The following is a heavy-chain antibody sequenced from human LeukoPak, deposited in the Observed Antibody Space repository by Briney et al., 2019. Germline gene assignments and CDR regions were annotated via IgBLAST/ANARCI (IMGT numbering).Heavy chain of an antibody. D-gene: IGHD2-21*02. J-gene: IGHJ4*02. CDR1: GYTFTGYY. Sequence: ASVKVSCKASGYTFTGYYMHWVRQAPGQGLEWMGWINPNSGGANYAQKFQGRVTMTRDTSISTAYMELSRLRSDDTAVYYCARDPRSKGVTDYWGQGTLVTVSS. V-gene: IGHV1-2*02. CDR2: INPNSGGA. CDR3: ARDPRSKGVTDY.